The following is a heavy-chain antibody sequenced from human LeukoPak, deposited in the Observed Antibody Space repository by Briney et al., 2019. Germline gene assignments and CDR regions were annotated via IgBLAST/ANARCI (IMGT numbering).Heavy chain of an antibody. Sequence: GGSLRLSCAPSGFTFSGSAMHWVRQASGKGLEWVGRIRSKVNSYATAYAASVKGRFTISRDESKNTAYLQMNSLKTEDTAVYYCTRRSGDNSRGYNDYWGQGTLVTVSS. D-gene: IGHD3-22*01. V-gene: IGHV3-73*01. CDR1: GFTFSGSA. CDR2: IRSKVNSYAT. J-gene: IGHJ4*02. CDR3: TRRSGDNSRGYNDY.